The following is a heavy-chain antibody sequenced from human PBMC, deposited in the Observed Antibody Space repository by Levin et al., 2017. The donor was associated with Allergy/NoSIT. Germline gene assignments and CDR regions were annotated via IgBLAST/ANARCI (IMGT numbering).Heavy chain of an antibody. D-gene: IGHD3-10*01. J-gene: IGHJ5*02. V-gene: IGHV1-2*02. CDR2: VNPNSGDT. CDR1: GPTFTAFY. CDR3: AKDSGYYFGSGSYFNGWFDP. Sequence: GASVKVSCKASGPTFTAFYIHWVRQAPGQGLEWMGWVNPNSGDTNYAQNFQGRVMMTRDTSVNTLYMELSRLTSDDTAVYYCAKDSGYYFGSGSYFNGWFDPWGQGTLVTVFS.